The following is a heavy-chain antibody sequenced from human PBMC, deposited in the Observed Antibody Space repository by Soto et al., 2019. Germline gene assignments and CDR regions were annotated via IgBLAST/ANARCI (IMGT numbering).Heavy chain of an antibody. CDR2: IDPTDSYS. J-gene: IGHJ6*02. V-gene: IGHV5-10-1*01. Sequence: GESLKISCKGSGCTFTSYWITWVRRMPGKGLEWMGRIDPTDSYSSYNPSFQGHVTLSADKSISTAYLQWSSLQASDTAIYYCAREEALGDLKRLLGSPGIHGMDLWGQGTTVTVSS. D-gene: IGHD3-3*01. CDR3: AREEALGDLKRLLGSPGIHGMDL. CDR1: GCTFTSYW.